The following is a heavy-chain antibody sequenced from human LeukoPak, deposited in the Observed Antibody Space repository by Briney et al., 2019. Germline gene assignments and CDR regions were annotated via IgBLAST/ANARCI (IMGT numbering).Heavy chain of an antibody. Sequence: GGSLRLSCAASGFTFSSYSMNWVRQAPGKGLEWVSSISSSSGYIYYADSVKGRFTISRDNAKNSLYLQMNSLRAEDTAVYYCARDRRSSGWYYFDYWGQGTLVTVSS. V-gene: IGHV3-21*01. CDR1: GFTFSSYS. CDR3: ARDRRSSGWYYFDY. D-gene: IGHD6-19*01. J-gene: IGHJ4*02. CDR2: ISSSSGYI.